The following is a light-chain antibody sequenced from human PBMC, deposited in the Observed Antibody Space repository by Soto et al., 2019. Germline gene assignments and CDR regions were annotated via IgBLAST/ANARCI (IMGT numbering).Light chain of an antibody. CDR1: SSDVGNYKY. CDR2: EVS. J-gene: IGLJ1*01. CDR3: KSYAGSNTYV. V-gene: IGLV2-14*01. Sequence: QSVLTQPASVSGSPGQSITISCTGTSSDVGNYKYVSWYQQHPGKAPKLMIYEVSNRPSGVSNRFSGSKSGNTASLTISGLQAEDETDYFCKSYAGSNTYVFGIGTKVTV.